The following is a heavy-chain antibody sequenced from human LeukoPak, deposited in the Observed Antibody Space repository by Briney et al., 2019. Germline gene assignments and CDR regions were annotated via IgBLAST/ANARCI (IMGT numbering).Heavy chain of an antibody. Sequence: PGGSLRLSCAASGFTFSSCGMHWVRQAPGKGLEWVAVISYDGSNKYYADSVKGRFTISRDNSKNTLYLQMNSLRAEDTAVYYCAKEGGYSYGPFVYWGQGTLVTVSS. J-gene: IGHJ4*02. CDR3: AKEGGYSYGPFVY. CDR1: GFTFSSCG. CDR2: ISYDGSNK. V-gene: IGHV3-30*18. D-gene: IGHD5-18*01.